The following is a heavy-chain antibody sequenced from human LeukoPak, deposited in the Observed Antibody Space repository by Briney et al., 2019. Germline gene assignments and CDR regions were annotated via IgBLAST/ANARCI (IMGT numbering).Heavy chain of an antibody. J-gene: IGHJ4*02. V-gene: IGHV4-39*01. CDR1: GVSISRGFYY. CDR3: ARTIAVAGDFDS. CDR2: IYYSGNA. D-gene: IGHD6-19*01. Sequence: PSETLSLTCTVSGVSISRGFYYWGWIRQPPGKGLEWIGTIYYSGNAYYNSSLRSRVTMFVDTSKNQFSLNLTSVTAADTAMYYCARTIAVAGDFDSWGQGTLVTVSS.